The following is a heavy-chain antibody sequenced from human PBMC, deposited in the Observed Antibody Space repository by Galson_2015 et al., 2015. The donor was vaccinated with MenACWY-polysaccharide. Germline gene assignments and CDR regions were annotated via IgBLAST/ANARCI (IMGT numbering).Heavy chain of an antibody. J-gene: IGHJ6*02. V-gene: IGHV1-8*01. Sequence: SVKVSCKASGYTFTSYDINWVRQATGQGLEWMGWMNPNSGNTGYAQKFQGRVTMTRNTSISTAYMEPSSLRSEDTAVYYCARERAGGHYYYYGMDVWGQGTTVTVSS. CDR2: MNPNSGNT. CDR3: ARERAGGHYYYYGMDV. D-gene: IGHD3-16*01. CDR1: GYTFTSYD.